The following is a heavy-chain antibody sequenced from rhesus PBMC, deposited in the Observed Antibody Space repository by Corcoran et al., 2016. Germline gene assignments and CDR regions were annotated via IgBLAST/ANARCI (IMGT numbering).Heavy chain of an antibody. V-gene: IGHV4-143*01. D-gene: IGHD2-15*01. CDR3: ARDRDCTRTYCSLDFDY. CDR2: IFGNIATT. J-gene: IGHJ4*01. Sequence: QVQLQESGPGLVKPSETLSLTCTVAGGSISGFYYWSWIRQPPGKGLEWIGDIFGNIATTNSNPSLKSRVTLSVDTSKNQLSLKLTSVTAADTAVYYCARDRDCTRTYCSLDFDYWGQGVLVTVSS. CDR1: GGSISGFYY.